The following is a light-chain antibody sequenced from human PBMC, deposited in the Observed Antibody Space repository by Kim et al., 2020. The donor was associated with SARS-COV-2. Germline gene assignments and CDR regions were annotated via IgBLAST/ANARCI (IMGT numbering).Light chain of an antibody. V-gene: IGLV3-1*01. J-gene: IGLJ2*01. CDR1: RLGNKY. Sequence: SYELTQPPSVSVSPGQTVSITCSGDRLGNKYVCWYQQRPGQSPVLVIYQDYKRPSGIPGRFSGSNSGNTATLTISGTQALDEADYYCQAWDSTTVIFGGG. CDR2: QDY. CDR3: QAWDSTTVI.